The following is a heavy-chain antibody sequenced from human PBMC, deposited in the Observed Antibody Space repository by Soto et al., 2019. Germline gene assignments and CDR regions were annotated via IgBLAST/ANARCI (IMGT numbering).Heavy chain of an antibody. V-gene: IGHV3-21*01. Sequence: GGSLRLSCAASGFTFSSYSMNWVRQAPGKGLEWVSSISSSSYIYYADSVKGRFTISRDNAKNSLYLQMNSLRAEDTAVYYCAILAPICSGGSCYRPYFDYWGQGTLVTVSS. CDR3: AILAPICSGGSCYRPYFDY. CDR1: GFTFSSYS. CDR2: ISSSSYI. D-gene: IGHD2-15*01. J-gene: IGHJ4*02.